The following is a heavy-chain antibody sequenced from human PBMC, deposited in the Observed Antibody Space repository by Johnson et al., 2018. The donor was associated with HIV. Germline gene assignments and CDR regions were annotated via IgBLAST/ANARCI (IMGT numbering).Heavy chain of an antibody. V-gene: IGHV3-11*04. Sequence: QVQLVESGGGLVMPGGSLRVSCAASGFTFSDYYMAWIRPTPGKGLEWVSYITSSGATKYYADSVKGRFTISRDNSKNTLYLQMNSLRDEDTAVYYCAKVRRPGGVRDVFDIWGQGTTVTVSS. J-gene: IGHJ3*02. CDR1: GFTFSDYY. D-gene: IGHD2-8*02. CDR2: ITSSGATK. CDR3: AKVRRPGGVRDVFDI.